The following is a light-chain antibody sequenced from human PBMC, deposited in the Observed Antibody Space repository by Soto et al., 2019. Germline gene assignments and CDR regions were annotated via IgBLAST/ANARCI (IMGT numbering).Light chain of an antibody. V-gene: IGKV3-15*01. CDR1: QSVSGN. CDR2: AAS. Sequence: EIVMTQSPATLSVSPGERATLSCRASQSVSGNLAWYQQKPGQAPRLLIYAASTRATGIPARFSDSGSGIEFTLTISSLQSEDFAVYYCQQYNNWPPIPFGPGTKVDIK. CDR3: QQYNNWPPIP. J-gene: IGKJ3*01.